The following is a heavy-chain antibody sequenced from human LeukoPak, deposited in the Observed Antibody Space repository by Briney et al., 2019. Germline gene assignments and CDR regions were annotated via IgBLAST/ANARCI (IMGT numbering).Heavy chain of an antibody. CDR2: ISSSSSYI. CDR3: ARDSGLYSGYAPDY. D-gene: IGHD5-12*01. J-gene: IGHJ4*02. V-gene: IGHV3-21*01. CDR1: GFTFSSYA. Sequence: NSGGSLRLSCAASGFTFSSYAMHWVRQAPGKGLEWVSSISSSSSYIYYADSVKGRFTISRDNAKNSLYLQMNSLRAEDTAVYYCARDSGLYSGYAPDYWGQGTLVTVSS.